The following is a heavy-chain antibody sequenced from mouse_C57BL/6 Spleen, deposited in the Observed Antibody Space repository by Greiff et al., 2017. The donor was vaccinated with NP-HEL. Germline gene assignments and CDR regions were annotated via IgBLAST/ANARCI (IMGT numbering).Heavy chain of an antibody. CDR3: TKEGGYYGYSYFDY. CDR2: ISSGGDYI. Sequence: EVQLVESGEGLVKPGGSLKLSCAASGFTFSSYAMSWVRQTPEKRLEWVAYISSGGDYIYYADTVKGRFTISRDNARNTLYLQMSSLKSEDTAMYYCTKEGGYYGYSYFDYWGQGTTLTVSS. V-gene: IGHV5-9-1*02. CDR1: GFTFSSYA. J-gene: IGHJ2*01. D-gene: IGHD2-2*01.